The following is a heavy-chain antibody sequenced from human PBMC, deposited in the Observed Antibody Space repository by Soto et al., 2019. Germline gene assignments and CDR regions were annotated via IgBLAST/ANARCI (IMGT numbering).Heavy chain of an antibody. Sequence: PSETLSLTCTVSGGSISSYYWSWIRQPAGKGLEWIGRIYTSGSTNYNPSLKSRVTMSVDTSKNQFPLKLSSVTAADTAVYYCARYRREAVAGYTLDNWGQGILVTVSS. V-gene: IGHV4-4*07. CDR2: IYTSGST. CDR1: GGSISSYY. CDR3: ARYRREAVAGYTLDN. J-gene: IGHJ4*02. D-gene: IGHD6-13*01.